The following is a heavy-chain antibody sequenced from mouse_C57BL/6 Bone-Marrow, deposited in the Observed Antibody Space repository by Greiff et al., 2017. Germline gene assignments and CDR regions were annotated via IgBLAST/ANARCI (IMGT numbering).Heavy chain of an antibody. Sequence: QVQLQQPGAELVKPGASVKMSCKASGYTFTSYWITWVKQRPGQGLEWIGDIYPGSGSTNYNEKFKSKATLTVDTSSSPAYMQLSSLTSEDSAVYYCARGGYYVPWFAYWGQGTLVTVSA. CDR1: GYTFTSYW. V-gene: IGHV1-55*01. D-gene: IGHD2-3*01. CDR2: IYPGSGST. CDR3: ARGGYYVPWFAY. J-gene: IGHJ3*01.